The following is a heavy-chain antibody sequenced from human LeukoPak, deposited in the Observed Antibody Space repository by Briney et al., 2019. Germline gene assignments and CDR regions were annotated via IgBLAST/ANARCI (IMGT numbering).Heavy chain of an antibody. V-gene: IGHV3-7*05. D-gene: IGHD3-10*01. J-gene: IGHJ6*02. Sequence: GGSLRLSCAASGFTFSDYYMSWIRQAPGKGLEWVANIKQDGSEKYYVDSVKGRFTISRDNAKNSLYLQMNSLRAEDTAVYYCARITDYYGMDVWGQGTTVTVSS. CDR3: ARITDYYGMDV. CDR1: GFTFSDYY. CDR2: IKQDGSEK.